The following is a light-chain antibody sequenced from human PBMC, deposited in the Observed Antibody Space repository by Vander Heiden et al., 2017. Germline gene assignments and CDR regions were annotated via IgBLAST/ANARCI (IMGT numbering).Light chain of an antibody. Sequence: SYVLTQPPSVSVAPGQTARITFGGNNIGSKSVHWYQQKPGQAPVLVVYDDSDRHSGIPERFSGSNSGNTATLTISRVEAGDEADYYCQVGDRSSDHVVFGGGTKLTVL. CDR1: NIGSKS. CDR2: DDS. V-gene: IGLV3-21*02. CDR3: QVGDRSSDHVV. J-gene: IGLJ2*01.